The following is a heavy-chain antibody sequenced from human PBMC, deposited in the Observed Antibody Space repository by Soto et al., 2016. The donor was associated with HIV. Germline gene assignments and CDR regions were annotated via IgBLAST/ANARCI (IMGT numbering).Heavy chain of an antibody. CDR1: GFTVSSNY. D-gene: IGHD4-17*01. V-gene: IGHV3-66*01. CDR2: IYSGGST. J-gene: IGHJ3*02. CDR3: ARRYLRWTPGDAFDI. Sequence: EVQLVESGGGLVQPGGSLRLSCAASGFTVSSNYMSWVRQAPGKGLEWVSVIYSGGSTYYADSVKGRFTISRDNSKNTLYLQMNSLRAEDTAVYYCARRYLRWTPGDAFDIWGQGTMVTVSS.